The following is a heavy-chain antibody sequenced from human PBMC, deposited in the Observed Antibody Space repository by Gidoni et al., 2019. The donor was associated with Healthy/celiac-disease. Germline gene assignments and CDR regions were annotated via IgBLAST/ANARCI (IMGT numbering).Heavy chain of an antibody. D-gene: IGHD5-18*01. J-gene: IGHJ4*02. CDR1: GGSISSGGYY. CDR3: ARGGYSYGLAPYPFDY. V-gene: IGHV4-31*03. CDR2: IYYSGST. Sequence: QVQLQESGPGLVKPSQTLSLTCTVSGGSISSGGYYWSWIRQHPGKGLEWIGYIYYSGSTYYNPSLKSRVTISVDTSKNQFSLKLSSVTAADTAVYYCARGGYSYGLAPYPFDYWGQGTLVTVSS.